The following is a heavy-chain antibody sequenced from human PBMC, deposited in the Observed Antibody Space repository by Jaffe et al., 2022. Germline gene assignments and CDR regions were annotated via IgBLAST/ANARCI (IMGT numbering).Heavy chain of an antibody. J-gene: IGHJ4*02. D-gene: IGHD3-9*01. CDR2: ISGSGGST. V-gene: IGHV3-23*01. Sequence: EVQLLESGGGLVQPGGSLRLSCAASGFTFSSYAMSWVRQAPGKGLEWVSAISGSGGSTYYADSVKGRFTISRDNSKNTLYLQMNSLRAEDTAVYYCAKVPHVYFDWLNRGYYFDYWGQGTLVTVSS. CDR3: AKVPHVYFDWLNRGYYFDY. CDR1: GFTFSSYA.